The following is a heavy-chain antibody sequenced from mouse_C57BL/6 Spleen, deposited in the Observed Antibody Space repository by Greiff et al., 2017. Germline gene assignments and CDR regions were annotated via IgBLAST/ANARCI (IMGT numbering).Heavy chain of an antibody. CDR1: GYTFTSYW. Sequence: QVQLQQPGAELVMPGASVKLSCKASGYTFTSYWMHWVKQRPGQGLEWIGEIDPSDSYTNYNQKFKGKSTLTVDKSSSTAYMQLSSLTSEDSAVYYCAKNYLGFDVWGTGTTVTVSS. J-gene: IGHJ1*03. V-gene: IGHV1-69*01. CDR3: AKNYLGFDV. CDR2: IDPSDSYT. D-gene: IGHD1-1*01.